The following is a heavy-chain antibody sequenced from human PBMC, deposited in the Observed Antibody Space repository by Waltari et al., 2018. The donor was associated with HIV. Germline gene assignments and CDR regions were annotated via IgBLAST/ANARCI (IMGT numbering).Heavy chain of an antibody. D-gene: IGHD3-10*01. CDR1: GGTFITYD. J-gene: IGHJ6*02. V-gene: IGHV1-69*04. Sequence: QVQLVQSGTEVKKPGSSVKVSCKTSGGTFITYDISLVRQAPGKGLEWMGKITPNLSVPNYAQKGQGRITITADKSTRTAYMELTSLRSDDTAVYYCAREGGVSFPGAMDVWGQGTTITVSS. CDR2: ITPNLSVP. CDR3: AREGGVSFPGAMDV.